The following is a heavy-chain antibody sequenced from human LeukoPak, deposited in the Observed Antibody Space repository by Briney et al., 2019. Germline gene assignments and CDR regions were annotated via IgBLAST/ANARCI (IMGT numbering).Heavy chain of an antibody. Sequence: GASVKVSCKASGYTFTSYGISWVRQAPGQGLEWMGWISAYNGNTNYAQKLQGRVTMTTDTSTSTAYMELRSLRSDDTAVYYCARDGYYGDLYYYYYYMDVWGKGTTVTISS. J-gene: IGHJ6*03. CDR3: ARDGYYGDLYYYYYYMDV. V-gene: IGHV1-18*01. CDR1: GYTFTSYG. CDR2: ISAYNGNT. D-gene: IGHD3-10*01.